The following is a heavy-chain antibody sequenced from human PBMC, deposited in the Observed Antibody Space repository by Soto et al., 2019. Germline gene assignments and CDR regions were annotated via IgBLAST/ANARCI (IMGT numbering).Heavy chain of an antibody. J-gene: IGHJ4*02. CDR1: GVSISNTSYY. CDR3: ARHGSY. V-gene: IGHV4-39*01. Sequence: SETLSLTCSVSGVSISNTSYYWGWIRQPPGKGLEWGGTIYFSGSTFYNPSLKSRVTISIDTSKNQFSLRRRSVTAADTAVYYCARHGSYWGQGTLVTVSS. CDR2: IYFSGST.